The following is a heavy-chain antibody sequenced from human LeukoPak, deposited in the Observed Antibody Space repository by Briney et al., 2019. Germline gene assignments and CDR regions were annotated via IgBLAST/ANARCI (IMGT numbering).Heavy chain of an antibody. D-gene: IGHD3-10*01. CDR1: GGTFNSYA. J-gene: IGHJ4*02. CDR2: IIPMFETA. CDR3: ARDTVNVYYYGSGSYEADY. V-gene: IGHV1-69*13. Sequence: SVKVSCKASGGTFNSYAISWVRQAPGQGLEWMGGIIPMFETANYAQKFQGRVTITADEFTTTVYMELSRLRSDDTAVYYCARDTVNVYYYGSGSYEADYWGQGTLVTVSS.